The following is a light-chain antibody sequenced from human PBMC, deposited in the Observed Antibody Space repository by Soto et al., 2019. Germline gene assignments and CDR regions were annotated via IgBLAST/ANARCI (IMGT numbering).Light chain of an antibody. V-gene: IGKV3-15*01. J-gene: IGKJ4*01. CDR1: QSISSK. Sequence: EVVMTQSPATLSVSPGERVTLSCRASQSISSKLAWYHQKPGQAPRLLIYGASTRATGLPARFSGSGSGTEFTLTISSLQSEDFAVYYCQQYNDWPLTFGGGAKVEIK. CDR2: GAS. CDR3: QQYNDWPLT.